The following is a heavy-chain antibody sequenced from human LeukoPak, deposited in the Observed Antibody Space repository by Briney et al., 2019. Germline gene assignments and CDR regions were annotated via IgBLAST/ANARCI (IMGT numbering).Heavy chain of an antibody. D-gene: IGHD2-2*01. CDR3: AGQYQLLSNAFDI. CDR2: ISGSSTST. V-gene: IGHV3-23*01. J-gene: IGHJ3*02. Sequence: QTGGSLRLSCAASGFTFSSYAMSWVRQAPGKGLEWVSGISGSSTSTYYADSVEGRFTISRDNSKNTLYLQMNSLRAEDTAVYYCAGQYQLLSNAFDIWGQGTMVTVSS. CDR1: GFTFSSYA.